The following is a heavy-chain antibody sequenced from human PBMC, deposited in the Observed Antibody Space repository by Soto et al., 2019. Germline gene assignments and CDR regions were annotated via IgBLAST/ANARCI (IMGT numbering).Heavy chain of an antibody. J-gene: IGHJ3*02. V-gene: IGHV3-30-3*01. CDR3: ARVSSSWYFSDAFDI. D-gene: IGHD6-13*01. CDR2: ISYDGSNK. Sequence: HPGGSLRLSCAASGFTFSSYAMHWVRQAPGKGLEWVAVISYDGSNKYYADSVKGRFTISRDNSKNTLYLQMNSLRAEDTAVYYCARVSSSWYFSDAFDIWGHGTMVTVSS. CDR1: GFTFSSYA.